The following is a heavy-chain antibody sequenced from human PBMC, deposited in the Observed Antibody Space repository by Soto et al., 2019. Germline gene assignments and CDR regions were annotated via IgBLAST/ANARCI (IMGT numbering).Heavy chain of an antibody. J-gene: IGHJ6*02. D-gene: IGHD1-26*01. CDR2: ITSTSSAI. Sequence: GGSLRLSCAASGFPFSFYSMNWVRQAPGKGLEWISYITSTSSAIYYADSVKGRFTISRDNAKNSLYLQMNSLRDEDTAVYYCARDGPNGSYFRGWAYYYYGMDVWGQGTTVTVSS. CDR3: ARDGPNGSYFRGWAYYYYGMDV. V-gene: IGHV3-48*02. CDR1: GFPFSFYS.